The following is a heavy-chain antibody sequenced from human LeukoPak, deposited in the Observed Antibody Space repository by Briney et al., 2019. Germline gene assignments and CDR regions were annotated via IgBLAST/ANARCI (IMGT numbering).Heavy chain of an antibody. V-gene: IGHV3-7*01. CDR3: ARYSPIDY. Sequence: GGSLRLSCAASGFTFSNYLMTWVRQAPGKGLEWLANIKQDGSEKYYVDSVKGRFTISRDNAKNSLYLQMNSLSADDTAVYYCARYSPIDYWGQGTLVTVSS. CDR1: GFTFSNYL. CDR2: IKQDGSEK. J-gene: IGHJ4*02. D-gene: IGHD2-21*01.